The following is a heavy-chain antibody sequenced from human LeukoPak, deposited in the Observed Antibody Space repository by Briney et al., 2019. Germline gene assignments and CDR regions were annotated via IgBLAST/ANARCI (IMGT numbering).Heavy chain of an antibody. J-gene: IGHJ4*02. V-gene: IGHV3-21*01. D-gene: IGHD6-19*01. Sequence: PGGSLRLSCAASGFTFSSYSMNWVRQAPGKGLEWVSSISSSSSYIYYADSVKGRFTISRDNAKNSLYLQMNSLRAEDTAVYYCAKGAISGWYTSDYFDYWGQGTLVTVSS. CDR1: GFTFSSYS. CDR3: AKGAISGWYTSDYFDY. CDR2: ISSSSSYI.